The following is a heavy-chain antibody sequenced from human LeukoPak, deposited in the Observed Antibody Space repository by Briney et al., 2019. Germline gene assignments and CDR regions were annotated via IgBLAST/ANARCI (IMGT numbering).Heavy chain of an antibody. Sequence: GESLKISCKVSGYRFTSYWINWVRQMPGKGLEWMGRIDPSDSYTKYSPSFQGHVTISADKSISTAYLQWSSLKASDTAMYYCARRLRDDSSGYSHFDYWGQGTLVTVSS. CDR2: IDPSDSYT. CDR3: ARRLRDDSSGYSHFDY. CDR1: GYRFTSYW. J-gene: IGHJ4*02. V-gene: IGHV5-10-1*01. D-gene: IGHD3-22*01.